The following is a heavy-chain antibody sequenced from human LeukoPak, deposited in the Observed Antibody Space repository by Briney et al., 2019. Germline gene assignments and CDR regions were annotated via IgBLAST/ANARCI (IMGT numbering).Heavy chain of an antibody. J-gene: IGHJ4*02. CDR2: ISGSGDTT. Sequence: PGGSLRLSCSASGFTFSSYAMSWVRQAPGEGLEWVSTISGSGDTTYYADSMKGRVTISRDNSKNTLFLQVTGLRAEDTGVYYCVKGCNSLSCTLFDNWGQGTLVTVSS. D-gene: IGHD2-2*01. V-gene: IGHV3-23*01. CDR3: VKGCNSLSCTLFDN. CDR1: GFTFSSYA.